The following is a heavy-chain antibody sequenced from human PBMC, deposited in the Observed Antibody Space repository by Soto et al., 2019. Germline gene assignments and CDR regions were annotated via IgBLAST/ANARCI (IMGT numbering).Heavy chain of an antibody. CDR1: GGSISSSSYY. V-gene: IGHV4-39*01. CDR2: IYYSGST. Sequence: SETLSLTCTVSGGSISSSSYYWGWIRQPPGKGLEWIGSIYYSGSTYYNPSLKSRVTISVDTSKNQFFLKLSSVTAADTAVYYCGRQRGYDILTGYYNPLNWFDPWGQGTLVTVSS. D-gene: IGHD3-9*01. J-gene: IGHJ5*02. CDR3: GRQRGYDILTGYYNPLNWFDP.